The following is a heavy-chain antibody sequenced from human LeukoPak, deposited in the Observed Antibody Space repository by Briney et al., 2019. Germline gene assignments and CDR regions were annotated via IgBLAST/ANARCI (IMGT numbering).Heavy chain of an antibody. J-gene: IGHJ4*02. D-gene: IGHD5-18*01. CDR2: IYYSGST. V-gene: IGHV4-39*07. Sequence: SETLSLTCTVSGGSITSSSYYWGWIRQPPGKGLEWIGSIYYSGSTNYNPSLKSRVTISVDTSKNQFSLKLSSVTAADTAVYYCARGYSYGHYARFDYWGQGTLVTVSS. CDR3: ARGYSYGHYARFDY. CDR1: GGSITSSSYY.